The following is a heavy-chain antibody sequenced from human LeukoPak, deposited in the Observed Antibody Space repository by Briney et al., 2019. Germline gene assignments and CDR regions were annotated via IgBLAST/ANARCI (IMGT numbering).Heavy chain of an antibody. V-gene: IGHV4-39*07. J-gene: IGHJ5*02. CDR1: GGSISSSSYY. CDR2: IYYSGST. D-gene: IGHD1-26*01. Sequence: PSETLSLTCTVSGGSISSSSYYWGWIRQPPGKGLEWIGSIYYSGSTYYNPSLKSRVTISVDTSKNQFSLKLSSVTAAGTAVYYCARGSRDWFDPWGQGTLVTVSS. CDR3: ARGSRDWFDP.